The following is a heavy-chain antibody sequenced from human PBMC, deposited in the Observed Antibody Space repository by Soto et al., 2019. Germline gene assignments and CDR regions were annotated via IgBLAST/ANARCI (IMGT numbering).Heavy chain of an antibody. V-gene: IGHV1-18*01. J-gene: IGHJ6*02. Sequence: QVHLVQSGAEVKKPGASVKVSCKAANETLTTYGISWVRQAPGQGLEWMGWVSGYNGHSSSAQKFQERVIMTADTSTNTAYMELRSLTPDDSAVYFCARDSSSSGYYYGMDVWGQGTTVTVSS. CDR3: ARDSSSSGYYYGMDV. D-gene: IGHD6-6*01. CDR1: NETLTTYG. CDR2: VSGYNGHS.